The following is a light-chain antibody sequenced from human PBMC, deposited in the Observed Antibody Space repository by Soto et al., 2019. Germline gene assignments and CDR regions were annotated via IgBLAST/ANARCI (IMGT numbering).Light chain of an antibody. V-gene: IGKV3-15*01. J-gene: IGKJ4*01. CDR2: GAS. CDR3: QQYNKWPPLT. Sequence: EVVMTQSPATQSVSPGERATLSCRASQSVGTNLAWYQQKPGQAPSLLIYGASTRATGIQARFSGSGSGTEFTLTISSLQSEDLAVYYCQQYNKWPPLTFGGGTKVEIK. CDR1: QSVGTN.